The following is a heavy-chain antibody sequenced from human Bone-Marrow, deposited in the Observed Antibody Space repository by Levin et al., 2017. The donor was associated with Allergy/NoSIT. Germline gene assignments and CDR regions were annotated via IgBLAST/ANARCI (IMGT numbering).Heavy chain of an antibody. J-gene: IGHJ4*02. Sequence: KISCKASGGRFSNYAISWVRQAPGQGLEWMGGIIPAFGSTNYAQTFQGRVTIIADESKSTAYMELRSLKSEDTAVYYCARARDGYYGSGSFDFWGQGTLLTVSS. CDR3: ARARDGYYGSGSFDF. V-gene: IGHV1-69*01. CDR2: IIPAFGST. CDR1: GGRFSNYA. D-gene: IGHD3-10*01.